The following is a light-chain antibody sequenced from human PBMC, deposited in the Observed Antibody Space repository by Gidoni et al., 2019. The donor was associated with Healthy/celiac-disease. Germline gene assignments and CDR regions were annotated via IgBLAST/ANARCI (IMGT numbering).Light chain of an antibody. CDR3: QQYYSTLYT. J-gene: IGKJ2*01. Sequence: DIQMTQSPSSLSASVGDRVTITCRASQGISNSLAWYQQKPGKAPKLLLYAASRLESGVPSRFSGSGSGTDYTLTISSLQPEDFATYYCQQYYSTLYTFXXXTKLEIK. CDR1: QGISNS. CDR2: AAS. V-gene: IGKV1-NL1*01.